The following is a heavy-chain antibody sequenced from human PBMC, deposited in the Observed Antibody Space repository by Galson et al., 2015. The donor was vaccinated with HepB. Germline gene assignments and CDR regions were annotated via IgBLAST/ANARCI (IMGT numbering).Heavy chain of an antibody. J-gene: IGHJ2*01. CDR2: INPGNANT. CDR3: ARESYYYGSGQNWYFDL. D-gene: IGHD3-10*01. CDR1: GYTFTTYG. Sequence: SVKVSCKASGYTFTTYGIHWVRQAPGQRLEWMGWINPGNANTKYSQKFQGRVTITRDTSATTAYMELSSLRSEDTAVYYCARESYYYGSGQNWYFDLWGRGALVTVSS. V-gene: IGHV1-3*01.